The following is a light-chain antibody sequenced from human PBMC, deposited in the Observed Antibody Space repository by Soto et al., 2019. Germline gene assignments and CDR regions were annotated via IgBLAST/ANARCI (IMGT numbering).Light chain of an antibody. CDR3: GTWDSSLSVGV. CDR1: SSNIGNKY. V-gene: IGLV1-51*01. CDR2: DNS. Sequence: QAVVTQPPSVSAAPGQKVTISCSGSSSNIGNKYVSWYQQLPGTAPKLLIYDNSKRPSGIPDRFSGSKSGTSATLDITGLQTGDEADYYCGTWDSSLSVGVFGGGTKVTVL. J-gene: IGLJ2*01.